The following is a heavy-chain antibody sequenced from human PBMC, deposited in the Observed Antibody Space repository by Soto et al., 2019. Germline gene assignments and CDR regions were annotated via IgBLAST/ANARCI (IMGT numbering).Heavy chain of an antibody. V-gene: IGHV3-23*01. CDR1: GFIFSDYA. J-gene: IGHJ5*02. Sequence: GGSLRLSCAASGFIFSDYAMSWVRQAPGKGLEWISSTSSTGGSKYYADSVKGRFTISRDNSKSTLYLQMNSLGDDDTAVYYCARGAAAADTDWFDAWGQGTLVTVSS. D-gene: IGHD6-13*01. CDR2: TSSTGGSK. CDR3: ARGAAAADTDWFDA.